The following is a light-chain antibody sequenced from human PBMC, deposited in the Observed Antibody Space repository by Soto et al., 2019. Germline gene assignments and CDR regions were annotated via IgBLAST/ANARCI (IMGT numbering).Light chain of an antibody. Sequence: QATLSVSPGGRATRSCRASQSVSSNLAWYQQKPGQAPRLLIYGASTRATGVPDRFSGSGSGTDFTLTISSLEPEDFAVYYCQQRSNWPITFGQGTRLEIK. CDR2: GAS. CDR3: QQRSNWPIT. J-gene: IGKJ5*01. V-gene: IGKV3-11*01. CDR1: QSVSSN.